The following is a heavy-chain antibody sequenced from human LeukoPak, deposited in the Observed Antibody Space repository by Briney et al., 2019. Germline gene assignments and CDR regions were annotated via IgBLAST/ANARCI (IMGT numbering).Heavy chain of an antibody. Sequence: PGGSLRLSCAASGFTFSSYAMSWVRQAPGKGLEWVSGIRGSGGSTYYADSVKGRFTISRDNSKKTLYLQMNSPRAEDTAVYYCAKDSKIVGPTFRSYHYMDVWGKGTTVTVSS. J-gene: IGHJ6*03. D-gene: IGHD1-26*01. CDR3: AKDSKIVGPTFRSYHYMDV. CDR2: IRGSGGST. CDR1: GFTFSSYA. V-gene: IGHV3-23*01.